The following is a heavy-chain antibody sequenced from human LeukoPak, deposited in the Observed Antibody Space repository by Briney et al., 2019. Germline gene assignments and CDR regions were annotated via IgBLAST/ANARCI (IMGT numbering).Heavy chain of an antibody. CDR3: AKGVGSSSWYKFDC. V-gene: IGHV3-23*01. Sequence: GGSLRLSCAASGFTFSSYAMSWVRQAPGKGLEWVSAISGSGGSTYYADSVKGRFTIFRDNSENTLYLQMNSLRAEDTAVYYCAKGVGSSSWYKFDCWGQGTLVTVSS. CDR2: ISGSGGST. J-gene: IGHJ4*02. D-gene: IGHD6-13*01. CDR1: GFTFSSYA.